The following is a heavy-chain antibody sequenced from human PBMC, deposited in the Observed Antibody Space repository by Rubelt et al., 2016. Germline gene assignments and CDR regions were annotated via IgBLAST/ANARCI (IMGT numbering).Heavy chain of an antibody. CDR3: ARAEYSGYDSVAFDI. CDR1: GGPISSSSFY. V-gene: IGHV4-31*03. J-gene: IGHJ3*02. CDR2: IHYMGST. Sequence: QLQESGPGLVKPSETLSLTCTVSGGPISSSSFYWSWIRQHPGKGLEWIGYIHYMGSTYYNQSLRSRGTMTIEPSKNQCLLKRGVATAADTAVYYCARAEYSGYDSVAFDIWGQGTMVTVSS. D-gene: IGHD5-12*01.